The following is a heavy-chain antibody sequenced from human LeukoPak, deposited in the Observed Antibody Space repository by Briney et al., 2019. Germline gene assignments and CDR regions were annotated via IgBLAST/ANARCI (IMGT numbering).Heavy chain of an antibody. CDR3: ARGPTYSSSPGYFDL. D-gene: IGHD6-13*01. V-gene: IGHV4-59*01. Sequence: SETLSLTCTVSGGSISSYYWSWIRQPPGKGLEWIGYIYNSGSTNYNPSLKSRVTISVDTSKNQFSLKLSSVTAADTAVYYCARGPTYSSSPGYFDLWGRGTLVTVSS. CDR2: IYNSGST. J-gene: IGHJ2*01. CDR1: GGSISSYY.